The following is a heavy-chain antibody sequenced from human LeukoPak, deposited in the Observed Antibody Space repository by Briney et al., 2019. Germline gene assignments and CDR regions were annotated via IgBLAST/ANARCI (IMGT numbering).Heavy chain of an antibody. CDR1: GGSISSSSYY. V-gene: IGHV4-39*01. CDR3: ARQVLLWFGELLSGDADY. J-gene: IGHJ4*02. Sequence: PSETLSLTCTVSGGSISSSSYYWGWIRQPPGKGLEWIGSIYYSGSTYYNPSLKSRVTISVDTSKNQFSLKLSSVTAADTAVYYCARQVLLWFGELLSGDADYWGQGTLVTVSS. D-gene: IGHD3-10*01. CDR2: IYYSGST.